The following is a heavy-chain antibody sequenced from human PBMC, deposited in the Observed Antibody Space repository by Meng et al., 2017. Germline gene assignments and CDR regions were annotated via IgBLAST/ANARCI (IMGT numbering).Heavy chain of an antibody. CDR1: GFTFSSYE. CDR2: ISISGSSI. J-gene: IGHJ6*02. CDR3: ARLTVAGHRDYYYGMDV. D-gene: IGHD6-19*01. V-gene: IGHV3-48*03. Sequence: GESLKISCAASGFTFSSYEMNWVRQAPGKGLEWVSYISISGSSIYYADSVKGRFTISRDNAKNSLYLQMNSLRAEDTAVYYCARLTVAGHRDYYYGMDVWGQGTTVTVSS.